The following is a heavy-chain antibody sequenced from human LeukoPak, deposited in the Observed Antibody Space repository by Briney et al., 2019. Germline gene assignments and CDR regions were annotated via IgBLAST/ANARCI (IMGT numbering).Heavy chain of an antibody. CDR2: IKQDGSEK. Sequence: PGGSLRLSCAASGFTFSSYWMSWVRQAPGKGLEWVANIKQDGSEKYYVDSVKGRFTISRDNAKNSLYLQMNSLRAEDTAVYYCARDLIAVAGTPYFDYWGQGTQVTVSS. D-gene: IGHD6-19*01. CDR1: GFTFSSYW. CDR3: ARDLIAVAGTPYFDY. J-gene: IGHJ4*02. V-gene: IGHV3-7*03.